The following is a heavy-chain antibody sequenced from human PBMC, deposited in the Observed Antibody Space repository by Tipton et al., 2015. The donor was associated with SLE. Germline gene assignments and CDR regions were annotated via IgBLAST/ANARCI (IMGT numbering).Heavy chain of an antibody. CDR2: IYYSGSTNYSGST. Sequence: LRLSCTVSGGSISSSSYYWSWIRQPPGKGLEWIGYIYYSGSTNYSGSTNYNPSLKSRVTISLDTSKSQFSLKLSSVTAADTAVYYCARGGVLGFHPSAFDIWGQGTMVTVSS. J-gene: IGHJ3*02. CDR3: ARGGVLGFHPSAFDI. V-gene: IGHV4-61*01. CDR1: GGSISSSSYY. D-gene: IGHD3-10*01.